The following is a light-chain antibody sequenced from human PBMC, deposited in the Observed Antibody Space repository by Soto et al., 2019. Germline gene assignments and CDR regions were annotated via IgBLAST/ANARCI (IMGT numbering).Light chain of an antibody. CDR2: DAS. V-gene: IGKV3-11*01. Sequence: EIVLTQSQATLSLSPGERATLSCRASQSVSSYLAWYQQKPCQAPRLLMSDASNRATGIPARFSGSGSGTDFTLTISSLEPEDVAVYYCQQRSNWPLTFGGGTKVEIK. J-gene: IGKJ4*01. CDR1: QSVSSY. CDR3: QQRSNWPLT.